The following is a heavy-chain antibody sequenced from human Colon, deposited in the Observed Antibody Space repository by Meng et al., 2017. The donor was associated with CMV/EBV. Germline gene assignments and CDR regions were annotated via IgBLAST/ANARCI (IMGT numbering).Heavy chain of an antibody. J-gene: IGHJ4*02. V-gene: IGHV3-23*01. Sequence: GESLKISCAASGFTFNAYAMSWVRQAPGKGLQWVAAISSSSGRSYYADSVKGRFTISRDNAKNSLYLQMNSLRAEDTGFYYCVGGGLPYFDYWGQGAMVTVSS. CDR2: ISSSSGRS. CDR3: VGGGLPYFDY. D-gene: IGHD2-15*01. CDR1: GFTFNAYA.